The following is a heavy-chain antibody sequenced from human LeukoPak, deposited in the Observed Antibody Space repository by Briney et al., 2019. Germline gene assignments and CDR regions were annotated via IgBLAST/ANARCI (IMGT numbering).Heavy chain of an antibody. CDR2: INHSGST. CDR3: ARGRPVSGSYYVC. CDR1: GGSFSGYY. Sequence: SETLSLTCAVYGGSFSGYYWSWIRQPPGKGLEWIGEINHSGSTNYNPSLKSRVTISVDTSKNQFSLKLSSVTAADTAVYYCARGRPVSGSYYVCWGQGTLVTVSS. V-gene: IGHV4-34*01. J-gene: IGHJ4*02. D-gene: IGHD1-26*01.